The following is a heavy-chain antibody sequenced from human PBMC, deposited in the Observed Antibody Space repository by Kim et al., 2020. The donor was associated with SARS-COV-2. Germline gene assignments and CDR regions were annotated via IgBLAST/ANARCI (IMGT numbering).Heavy chain of an antibody. V-gene: IGHV4-39*01. J-gene: IGHJ4*02. D-gene: IGHD3-3*02. CDR1: DGSISISSYY. CDR3: ARQSFRRDSSDF. CDR2: IYYNGSP. Sequence: SETLSLTCTVSDGSISISSYYWGWIRQPPGKGLEWIGSIYYNGSPYYNPSLRSRVTMSVDRSKNQFSLNLRSITAADTAVYYCARQSFRRDSSDFWGQGTQVTVSS.